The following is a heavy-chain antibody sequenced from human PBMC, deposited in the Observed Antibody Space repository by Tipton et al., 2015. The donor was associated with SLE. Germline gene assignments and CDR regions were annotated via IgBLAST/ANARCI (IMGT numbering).Heavy chain of an antibody. J-gene: IGHJ4*02. CDR3: AKDRYSGSFYYFDD. V-gene: IGHV4-4*02. CDR1: GASITSSDW. CDR2: IQHRGST. Sequence: TLSLTCAVSGASITSSDWWSWVRQPPGKGLEYIGEIQHRGSTNYKSSLRGRVTISVDKSKNQFSLRLSSVTAADTAVYYCAKDRYSGSFYYFDDWGQGTLVTVSS. D-gene: IGHD1-26*01.